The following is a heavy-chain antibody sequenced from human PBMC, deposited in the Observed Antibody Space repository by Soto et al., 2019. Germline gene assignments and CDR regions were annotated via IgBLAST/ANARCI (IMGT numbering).Heavy chain of an antibody. V-gene: IGHV4-30-2*01. CDR2: IYHTGNT. Sequence: QLQLQESGSGLVKPSQTLSLTCTVSGGSINSGGYSWIWIRQPPGKGLEWIGYIYHTGNTFYNPSLQSRVTISVDQSKNKFSLSLGSVTAADTAMYYCARVERTLSTPFAYGMDVWGQGTTVTVSS. J-gene: IGHJ6*02. CDR3: ARVERTLSTPFAYGMDV. CDR1: GGSINSGGYS. D-gene: IGHD2-2*01.